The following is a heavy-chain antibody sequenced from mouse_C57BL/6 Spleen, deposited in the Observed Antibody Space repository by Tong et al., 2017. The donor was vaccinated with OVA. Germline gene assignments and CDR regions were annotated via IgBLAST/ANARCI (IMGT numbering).Heavy chain of an antibody. CDR2: ISSGSSTI. Sequence: EVQLQESGGDLVKPGGSLKLSCAASGFTFSDYGMHWVRQAPEKGLEWVAYISSGSSTIYYADTVKGRFTISRDNAKNTLFLQMTSLRSEDTALYYCARSELAWFAYWGQGTLVTVSA. D-gene: IGHD4-1*01. J-gene: IGHJ3*01. V-gene: IGHV5-17*01. CDR1: GFTFSDYG. CDR3: ARSELAWFAY.